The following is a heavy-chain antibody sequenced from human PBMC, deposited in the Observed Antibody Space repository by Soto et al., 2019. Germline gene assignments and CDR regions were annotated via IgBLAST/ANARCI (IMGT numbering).Heavy chain of an antibody. CDR3: ASTRGY. D-gene: IGHD3-3*01. CDR1: GFTFTGYW. J-gene: IGHJ4*02. Sequence: EVQVVESGGGLVQPGGSLRLSCSVSGFTFTGYWMKWVRQAPGKGLEWVATINEDGGETYYVDSVRGRFTVSRDSAKNSMLLQMTSLRVEDTAVYYCASTRGYWGQGTLVTVSS. CDR2: INEDGGET. V-gene: IGHV3-7*05.